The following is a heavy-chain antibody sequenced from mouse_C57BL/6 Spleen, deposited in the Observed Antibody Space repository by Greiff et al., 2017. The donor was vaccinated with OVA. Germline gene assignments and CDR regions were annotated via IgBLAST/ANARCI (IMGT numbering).Heavy chain of an antibody. CDR3: AREGNYEAMDY. Sequence: EVQLQQSGPELVKPGASVKISCKASGYSFTGYYMNWVKQSPEKSLEWIGEINPSTGGTTYNQKFKAKATLTVDKSSSTAYMQLKSLTSEDSAVYYCAREGNYEAMDYWGQGTSVTVSS. CDR2: INPSTGGT. V-gene: IGHV1-42*01. D-gene: IGHD2-1*01. J-gene: IGHJ4*01. CDR1: GYSFTGYY.